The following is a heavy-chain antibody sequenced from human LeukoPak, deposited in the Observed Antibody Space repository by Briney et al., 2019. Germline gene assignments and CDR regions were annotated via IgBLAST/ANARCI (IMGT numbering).Heavy chain of an antibody. CDR1: GGSISSGDYY. D-gene: IGHD2-15*01. CDR3: ARVGEVVLRDRYYYMDV. J-gene: IGHJ6*03. V-gene: IGHV4-30-4*08. CDR2: IYYSGST. Sequence: PSETLSLTCTVSGGSISSGDYYWSWLRQPPGKGLEWIGYIYYSGSTYYNPSLKSRVTISVDTSKNQFSLKLSSVTAADTAVYYCARVGEVVLRDRYYYMDVWGKGTTVTVSS.